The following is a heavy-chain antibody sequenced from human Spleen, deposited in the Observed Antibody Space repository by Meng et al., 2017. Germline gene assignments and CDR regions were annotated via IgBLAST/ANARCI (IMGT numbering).Heavy chain of an antibody. CDR2: IKSKTDGGTT. V-gene: IGHV3-15*01. CDR1: GFTFSNAW. J-gene: IGHJ4*02. Sequence: GGSLRLSCAASGFTFSNAWMNWVRQAPGERPEWVGLIKSKTDGGTTDYAALVRGRFTISRDDSRNTLYLQMNSLRAEDTAVYYCAKDAASVWDPLDYWGQGTLVTVSS. D-gene: IGHD3-16*01. CDR3: AKDAASVWDPLDY.